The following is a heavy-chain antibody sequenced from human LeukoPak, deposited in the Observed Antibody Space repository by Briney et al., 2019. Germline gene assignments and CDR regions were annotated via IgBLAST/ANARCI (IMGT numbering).Heavy chain of an antibody. Sequence: PGGSLRLSCAASGFTFSSYAMHWVRQAPGKGLEYVSAISSNGGSTYYANSVKGRFTISRDNSKNTLYLQMGSLRAEDMAVYYCARVLVGATLLDIWGQGTMVTVSS. CDR1: GFTFSSYA. D-gene: IGHD1-26*01. CDR2: ISSNGGST. V-gene: IGHV3-64*01. J-gene: IGHJ3*02. CDR3: ARVLVGATLLDI.